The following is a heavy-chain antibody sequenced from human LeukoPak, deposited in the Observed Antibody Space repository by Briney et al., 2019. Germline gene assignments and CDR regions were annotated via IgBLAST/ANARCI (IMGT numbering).Heavy chain of an antibody. CDR3: ARVGPWVNPDYYYYYMDV. CDR2: ISSSGSYI. Sequence: NPGGSLRFSCAASELTFSSYSMNLVRPAPGEGLELGSSISSSGSYIYYADSVKGQITTSRGNAKKSLYLQMNSLIAEETAVYYCARVGPWVNPDYYYYYMDVWGKGTTVTVSS. CDR1: ELTFSSYS. D-gene: IGHD1-14*01. J-gene: IGHJ6*03. V-gene: IGHV3-21*01.